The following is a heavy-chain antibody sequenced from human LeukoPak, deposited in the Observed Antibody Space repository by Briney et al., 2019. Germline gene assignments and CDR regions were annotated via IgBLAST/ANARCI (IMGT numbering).Heavy chain of an antibody. CDR3: ARERSGTYYYDSSGYYYFDY. CDR1: GFTFSSYW. J-gene: IGHJ4*02. D-gene: IGHD3-22*01. V-gene: IGHV3-7*01. CDR2: IKQDGSEK. Sequence: GSLRLSCAASGFTFSSYWMSWVRQAPGKGLEWVANIKQDGSEKYYVDSVKGRFTISRDNAKNSLYLQMNSLRAEDTAVYYCARERSGTYYYDSSGYYYFDYWGQGTLVTVSS.